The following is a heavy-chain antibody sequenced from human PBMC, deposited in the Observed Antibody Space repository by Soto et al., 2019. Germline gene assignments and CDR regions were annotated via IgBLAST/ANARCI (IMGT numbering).Heavy chain of an antibody. Sequence: SETLSLTCSVSGDSINSDNYYWGWIRQPPGKGLEWIGSIYYRGNTYFNPSLKTRVTISLDKSKSQFSLKLNSVTAADSAVYFCARLEGLATISYYFDYWGQGTLVTVSS. CDR1: GDSINSDNYY. V-gene: IGHV4-39*01. J-gene: IGHJ4*02. CDR2: IYYRGNT. CDR3: ARLEGLATISYYFDY. D-gene: IGHD3-9*01.